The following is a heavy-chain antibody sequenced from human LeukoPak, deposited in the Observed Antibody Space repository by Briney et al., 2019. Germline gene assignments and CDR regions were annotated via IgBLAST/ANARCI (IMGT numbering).Heavy chain of an antibody. CDR2: IYHSGST. D-gene: IGHD5-12*01. CDR3: ARVWLDILVGY. CDR1: GYSISSGYY. V-gene: IGHV4-38-2*01. J-gene: IGHJ4*02. Sequence: PSETLSLTCAVSGYSISSGYYWGWIRQPPGKGLEWIGRIYHSGSTYYNPSLKSRVTISVDTSKNQFSLKLSSVTAADTAVYYCARVWLDILVGYWGQGTLVTVSS.